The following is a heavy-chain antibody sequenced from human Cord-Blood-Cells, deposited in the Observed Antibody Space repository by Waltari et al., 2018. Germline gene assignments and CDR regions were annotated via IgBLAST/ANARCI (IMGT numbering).Heavy chain of an antibody. CDR2: IYHSGST. J-gene: IGHJ4*02. CDR3: ARVRYSGSYYYFDY. D-gene: IGHD1-26*01. CDR1: GYSISSGYY. V-gene: IGHV4-38-2*01. Sequence: QVQLQESGPGLVKPSETLSLTCAVSGYSISSGYYWGWIRQPPGKGLEWIGSIYHSGSTYYNPSRKSRVTISVDTAKNQFSLKLSSVTAADTAVYYCARVRYSGSYYYFDYWGQGTMVTVSS.